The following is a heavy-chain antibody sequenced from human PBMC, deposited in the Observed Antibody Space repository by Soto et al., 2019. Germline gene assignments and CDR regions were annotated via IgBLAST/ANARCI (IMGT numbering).Heavy chain of an antibody. J-gene: IGHJ6*03. D-gene: IGHD2-2*01. CDR3: ANTRGLGLMDA. CDR2: VSHSGST. V-gene: IGHV4-4*02. CDR1: GGSISSRNR. Sequence: QVHLLESGPGLVEPSGTLSLTCTVSGGSISSRNRWSWVRQSPGKGLEWIGEVSHSGSTNSNPSLKGRVTISLDKSNNQFSLNLESMTAADAAGYFCANTRGLGLMDAWGKGTTGVVSS.